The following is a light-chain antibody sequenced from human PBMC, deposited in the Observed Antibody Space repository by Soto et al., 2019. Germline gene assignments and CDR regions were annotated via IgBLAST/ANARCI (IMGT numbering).Light chain of an antibody. CDR1: QSISTY. CDR2: AAS. J-gene: IGKJ1*01. CDR3: QQSYNTPRT. Sequence: DIQMTQSPSSLSASVGDRVTITCRASQSISTYLNWYQQKPGKAPKLLIYAASNLQSGVPSRFSGGGSGTDFTLTISSLQPEDFAAYYCQQSYNTPRTFGQGTQVEI. V-gene: IGKV1-39*01.